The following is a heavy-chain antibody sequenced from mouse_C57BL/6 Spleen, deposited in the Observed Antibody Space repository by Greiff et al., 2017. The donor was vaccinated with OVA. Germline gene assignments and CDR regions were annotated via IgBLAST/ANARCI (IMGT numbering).Heavy chain of an antibody. CDR1: GYAFSSSW. CDR2: IYPGDGDT. CDR3: ARSLRDGDD. J-gene: IGHJ4*01. V-gene: IGHV1-82*01. D-gene: IGHD2-3*01. Sequence: QVQLQQSGPELVKPGASVKISCKASGYAFSSSWMNWVKQRPGKGLEWIGRIYPGDGDTNYNGKFKGKATLTADKSSSTAYMQLSSLTSEDSAVYFCARSLRDGDDWGQGTSVTVSS.